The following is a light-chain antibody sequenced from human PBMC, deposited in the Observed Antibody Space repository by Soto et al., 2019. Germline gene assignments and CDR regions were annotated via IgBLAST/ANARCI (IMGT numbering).Light chain of an antibody. Sequence: DIQMTQSPSSLSASVGDRVTITCRASQSISSYLNWYQQKPGKAPKLLIYAASSLQSGVPSRFSGSGSGTEFTLTISSLQPDDFVTYYCQQYNSYWTFGQGTKVDIK. CDR3: QQYNSYWT. J-gene: IGKJ1*01. CDR1: QSISSY. V-gene: IGKV1-39*01. CDR2: AAS.